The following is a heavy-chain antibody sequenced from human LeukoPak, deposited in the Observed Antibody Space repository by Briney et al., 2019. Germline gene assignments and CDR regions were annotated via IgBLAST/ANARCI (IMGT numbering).Heavy chain of an antibody. V-gene: IGHV3-30-3*01. CDR3: ARGTYSGTWASWFDP. Sequence: GGSLRLSCAASGFTFSSYAMHWVRQAPGKGLEWVAVISYDGSNKYYADSVKGRFTISRDNSKNTLYLQMNSLRAEDTAVYYCARGTYSGTWASWFDPWGQGTLVTVSS. CDR1: GFTFSSYA. D-gene: IGHD6-13*01. J-gene: IGHJ5*02. CDR2: ISYDGSNK.